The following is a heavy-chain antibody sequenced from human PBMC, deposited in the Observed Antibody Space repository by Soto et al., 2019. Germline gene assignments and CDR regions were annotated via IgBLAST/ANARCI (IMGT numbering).Heavy chain of an antibody. V-gene: IGHV3-33*01. J-gene: IGHJ4*02. CDR3: ARVAGGDRPSIPGTEDY. CDR1: GFTFSSYA. CDR2: IWYDGGNK. D-gene: IGHD1-20*01. Sequence: QVQLVESGGGVVQPGRSLRLSCAASGFTFSSYAMHWVRQAPGKGLEWVAVIWYDGGNKYYADSVKGRFTISRDNSKSTLYLQMYSLRAEDTALYHCARVAGGDRPSIPGTEDYWGQGTLVTVSS.